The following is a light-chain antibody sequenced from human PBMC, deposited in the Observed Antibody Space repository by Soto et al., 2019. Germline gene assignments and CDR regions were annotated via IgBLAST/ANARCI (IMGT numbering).Light chain of an antibody. CDR2: EVS. CDR1: SSDVGGYNY. CDR3: SSYTSSNNYV. V-gene: IGLV2-14*01. J-gene: IGLJ1*01. Sequence: QSALTQPASVSGSPGQSITISCTGTSSDVGGYNYVSWYQQHPGKAPKVMIYEVSDRPSGVSNRFSGSKSGNTASLTISGLQAEDEADYYCSSYTSSNNYVFGTGTKVTVL.